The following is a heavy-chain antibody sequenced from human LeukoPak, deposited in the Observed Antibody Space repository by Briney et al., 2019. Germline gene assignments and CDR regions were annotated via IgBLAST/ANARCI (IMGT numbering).Heavy chain of an antibody. J-gene: IGHJ6*02. CDR1: GFTFSSYD. CDR3: ARVGYSYGSAGMDV. Sequence: GRSLRLSCAASGFTFSSYDMHWVRQATGKGLEWVSAIGTAGDTYYPGSVKGRFTISRENAKNSLYLQMNSLRAGDTAVYYCARVGYSYGSAGMDVWGQGTTVTVSS. V-gene: IGHV3-13*04. CDR2: IGTAGDT. D-gene: IGHD5-18*01.